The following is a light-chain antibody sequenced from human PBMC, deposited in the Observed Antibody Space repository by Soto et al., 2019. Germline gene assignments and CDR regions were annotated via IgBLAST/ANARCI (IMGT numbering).Light chain of an antibody. J-gene: IGKJ1*01. CDR2: KAS. Sequence: DIPMTQSPSTLSASVGDRVTITCRASQSISSWLAWYQQKPGKAPKLLIYKASSLESGVPSRFSGGGSGTEFTLTISSLQPDDFVTYYCQQYNIYWTFGQGTKVEIK. V-gene: IGKV1-5*03. CDR1: QSISSW. CDR3: QQYNIYWT.